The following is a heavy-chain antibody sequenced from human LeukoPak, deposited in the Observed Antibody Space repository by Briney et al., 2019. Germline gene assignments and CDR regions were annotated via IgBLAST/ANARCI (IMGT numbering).Heavy chain of an antibody. V-gene: IGHV5-51*01. CDR1: GYTFSSYW. J-gene: IGHJ4*02. CDR3: ARRDYGGKHFDY. Sequence: PGGSLRLSYTGSGYTFSSYWIAWVRQMPGKGLEWMGIIYPGDSDTRYSPSFQGQVTISADKSISTAYLQWSSLKASDTAMYYCARRDYGGKHFDYWGQGTLVTVSS. D-gene: IGHD4-23*01. CDR2: IYPGDSDT.